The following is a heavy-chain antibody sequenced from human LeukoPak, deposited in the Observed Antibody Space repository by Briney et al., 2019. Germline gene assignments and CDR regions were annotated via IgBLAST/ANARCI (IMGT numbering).Heavy chain of an antibody. V-gene: IGHV1-24*01. J-gene: IGHJ4*02. CDR2: FDPEDGET. CDR1: GYTLTELS. Sequence: ASVKVSCKVSGYTLTELSMHCARQAPGKGLEWMGGFDPEDGETIYAQKFQGRVTMTEDTSTDTAYMELSSLRSEDTAVYYCATAIYCSSTSCPFDYWGQGTLVTVSS. D-gene: IGHD2-2*01. CDR3: ATAIYCSSTSCPFDY.